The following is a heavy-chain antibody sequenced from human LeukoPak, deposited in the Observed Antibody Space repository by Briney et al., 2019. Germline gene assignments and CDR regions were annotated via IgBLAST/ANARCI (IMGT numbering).Heavy chain of an antibody. CDR2: ISSNGGST. CDR1: GFTFSSYA. J-gene: IGHJ4*02. CDR3: ATGKSSSWSLRAFFDY. V-gene: IGHV3-64*01. D-gene: IGHD6-13*01. Sequence: GGSLRLSCAASGFTFSSYAMHWVRQAPGKGLEYVSAISSNGGSTYYANSVKGRFTISRDNSKNTLYLQMGSLRAEDMAVYYCATGKSSSWSLRAFFDYWGQGTLVTVSS.